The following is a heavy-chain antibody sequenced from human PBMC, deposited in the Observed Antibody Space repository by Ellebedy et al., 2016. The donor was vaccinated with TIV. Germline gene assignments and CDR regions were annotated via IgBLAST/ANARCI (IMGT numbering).Heavy chain of an antibody. J-gene: IGHJ5*02. CDR2: IFYSGST. CDR3: ARGEAQGGSLLYES. V-gene: IGHV4-31*03. Sequence: SETLSLTXTVSGGSINSDGYYWSWIRQHPGKGLEWIGYIFYSGSTYYNPSLKSRFSISLDMSKNQFSLKLSSVTVADTAVFYCARGEAQGGSLLYESWGQGTLVTVSA. D-gene: IGHD3-16*01. CDR1: GGSINSDGYY.